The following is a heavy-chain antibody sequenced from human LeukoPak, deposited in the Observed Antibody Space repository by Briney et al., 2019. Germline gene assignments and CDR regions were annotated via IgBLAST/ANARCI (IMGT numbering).Heavy chain of an antibody. J-gene: IGHJ4*02. V-gene: IGHV1-2*02. D-gene: IGHD6-13*01. Sequence: ASVKVSCKASRGTFSSYTISWVRQAPGQGLEWMGGINPNSGGTNYAQKFQGRVTVTRDTSISTAYMELSRLRSDDTAVYYCARVGSVSGIAAAVGDYWGQGTLVTVSS. CDR2: INPNSGGT. CDR3: ARVGSVSGIAAAVGDY. CDR1: RGTFSSYT.